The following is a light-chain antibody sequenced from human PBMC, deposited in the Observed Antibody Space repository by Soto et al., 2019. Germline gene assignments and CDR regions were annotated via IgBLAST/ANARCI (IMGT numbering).Light chain of an antibody. CDR2: DAS. V-gene: IGKV3-20*01. CDR1: QSVSSNY. CDR3: QQYGSSPWT. Sequence: IVLTHSPDTLSLSPGERATLSFSSSQSVSSNYLAWYQQKLGQAPRLLIYDASRRATGIPDRFSGSGSGTDFTLTISRLEPEDFVVYYCQQYGSSPWTFGQGTKVDIK. J-gene: IGKJ1*01.